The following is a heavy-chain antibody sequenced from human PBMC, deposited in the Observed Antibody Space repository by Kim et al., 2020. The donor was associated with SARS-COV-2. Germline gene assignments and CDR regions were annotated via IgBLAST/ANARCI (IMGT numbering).Heavy chain of an antibody. J-gene: IGHJ6*02. CDR3: ARDYDILTGYYIGYYYYYGMDV. D-gene: IGHD3-9*01. CDR1: GDTFSSYA. Sequence: SVKVSCKASGDTFSSYAISWVRQAPGQGLEWMGGIIPIFGTANYAQKFQGRVTITADESTSTAYMELSSLRSEDTAVYYCARDYDILTGYYIGYYYYYGMDVWGQGTTVTVSS. CDR2: IIPIFGTA. V-gene: IGHV1-69*13.